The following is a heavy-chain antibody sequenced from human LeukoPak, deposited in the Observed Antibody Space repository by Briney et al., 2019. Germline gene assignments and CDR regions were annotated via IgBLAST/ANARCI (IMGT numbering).Heavy chain of an antibody. CDR2: IYYSGST. J-gene: IGHJ6*03. CDR1: GGSISSSSYY. CDR3: ARHRQNPQYYYYYYMDV. D-gene: IGHD2/OR15-2a*01. V-gene: IGHV4-39*01. Sequence: PSETLSLTCTVSGGSISSSSYYWGWIRQPPGKGLEWIGSIYYSGSTYYNPSLKSRVTISVDTSKNQFSLKLSSVTAADTAVYYCARHRQNPQYYYYYYMDVWGKGTTVTVSS.